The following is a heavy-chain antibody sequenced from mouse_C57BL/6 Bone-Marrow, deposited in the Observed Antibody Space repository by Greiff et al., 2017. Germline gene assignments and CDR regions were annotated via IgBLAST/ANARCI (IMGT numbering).Heavy chain of an antibody. CDR1: GFNIKDDY. CDR2: IDPEIGDT. J-gene: IGHJ2*01. Sequence: VQLKESGAELVRPGASVKLSCTASGFNIKDDYIHWVKQRPEQGLEWIGWIDPEIGDTEYASKFQGKATITSDTSSNTAYLQLSSLPSEDTAVYYCSSLDGNYFDFWGQGTPLTVAS. D-gene: IGHD2-1*01. CDR3: SSLDGNYFDF. V-gene: IGHV14-4*01.